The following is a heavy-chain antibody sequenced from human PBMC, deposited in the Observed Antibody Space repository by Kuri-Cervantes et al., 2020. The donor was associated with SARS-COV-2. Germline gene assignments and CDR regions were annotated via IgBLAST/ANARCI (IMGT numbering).Heavy chain of an antibody. CDR1: GGSISSSSYY. CDR3: ARATAMAPYYYYYYMDV. V-gene: IGHV4-39*07. Sequence: ESLKISCTVSGGSISSSSYYWGWIRQPPGKGLEWIGSIYYSGSIYYNPSLKSRVTISVDTSKNQFSMKLSSVTAAATAVYYCARATAMAPYYYYYYMDVWGKGTTVTVSS. J-gene: IGHJ6*03. D-gene: IGHD5-18*01. CDR2: IYYSGSI.